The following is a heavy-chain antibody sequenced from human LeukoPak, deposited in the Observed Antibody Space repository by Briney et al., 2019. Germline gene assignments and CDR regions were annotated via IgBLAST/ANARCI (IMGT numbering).Heavy chain of an antibody. J-gene: IGHJ5*02. CDR2: IYHSGST. CDR1: GGSISSSNW. Sequence: SETLPLTCAVSGGSISSSNWWSWVRQPPGKGLEWIGEIYHSGSTNYNPSLKSRVTISVDKSKNQFSLKLSSVTAADTAVYYCASSLYDFWSGYLSNWFDPWGQGTLVTVSS. D-gene: IGHD3-3*01. V-gene: IGHV4-4*02. CDR3: ASSLYDFWSGYLSNWFDP.